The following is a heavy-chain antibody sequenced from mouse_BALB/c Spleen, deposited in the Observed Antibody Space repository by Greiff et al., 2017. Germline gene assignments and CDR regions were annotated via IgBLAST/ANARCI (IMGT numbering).Heavy chain of an antibody. Sequence: EVQLQQSGPELVKPGASMKISCKASGYSFTGYTMNWVKQSHGKNLEWIGLINPYNGGTGYNQKFKSKATLTVDNSSSTAYMELRSLTSEDSAVYYCARSGDYDGDWFAYWGQGTLVTVSA. CDR3: ARSGDYDGDWFAY. V-gene: IGHV1S29*02. D-gene: IGHD2-4*01. J-gene: IGHJ3*01. CDR1: GYSFTGYT. CDR2: INPYNGGT.